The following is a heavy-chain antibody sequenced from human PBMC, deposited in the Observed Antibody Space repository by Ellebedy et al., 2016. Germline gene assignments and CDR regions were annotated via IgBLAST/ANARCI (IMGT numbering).Heavy chain of an antibody. J-gene: IGHJ6*03. CDR3: AKGGATAYYYYYYMDV. CDR2: ITWNSGSI. CDR1: GFTFDDYA. Sequence: SLKISXAASGFTFDDYAMHWVRQAPGKGLEWVSRITWNSGSIGYADSVKGRFTISRDNAKNSLYLQINSLRTEDTALYYCAKGGATAYYYYYYMDVWGKGTMVTVSS. D-gene: IGHD1-26*01. V-gene: IGHV3-9*01.